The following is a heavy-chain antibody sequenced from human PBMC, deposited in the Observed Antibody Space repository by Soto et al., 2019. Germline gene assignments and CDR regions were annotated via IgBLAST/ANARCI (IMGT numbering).Heavy chain of an antibody. CDR3: AKGTSSEFLLSFDD. V-gene: IGHV3-11*05. CDR1: GGSLSGYY. D-gene: IGHD3-10*01. Sequence: LTCAFYGGSLSGYYWTWIRQPPGKGLEWVSVITASASHSYYADSVKGRFTISRDNSRNTLFLQMDSLRADDTAVYFCAKGTSSEFLLSFDDWGHGTLVTVSS. J-gene: IGHJ4*01. CDR2: ITASASHS.